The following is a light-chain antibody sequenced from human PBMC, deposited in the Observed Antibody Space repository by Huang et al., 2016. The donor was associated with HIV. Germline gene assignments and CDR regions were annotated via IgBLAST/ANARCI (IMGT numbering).Light chain of an antibody. Sequence: EIVMTQSPATLSMSPGERATLSCRASQSVGSSLAGYQQQPGQAPRPLIYGASTRASGIPARFSGSGSGTEFTLTISSLQSEDFAVYYCQQYNNWPPNTFGQGTKLEIK. J-gene: IGKJ2*01. V-gene: IGKV3-15*01. CDR3: QQYNNWPPNT. CDR2: GAS. CDR1: QSVGSS.